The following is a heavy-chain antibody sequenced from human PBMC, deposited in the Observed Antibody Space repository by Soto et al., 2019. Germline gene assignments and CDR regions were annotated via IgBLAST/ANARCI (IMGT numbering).Heavy chain of an antibody. Sequence: QVQLVQSGAEVKKPGSSVKVTCKASGGTFSSYAISWVRQAPGQGLEWMGGIIPIFGTANYAQKFQGRVTITADKSTSTAYMELSSLRSEDTAVYYCPRVEVGYYGMDVWGQGTTVTVSS. CDR3: PRVEVGYYGMDV. V-gene: IGHV1-69*06. CDR2: IIPIFGTA. J-gene: IGHJ6*02. CDR1: GGTFSSYA.